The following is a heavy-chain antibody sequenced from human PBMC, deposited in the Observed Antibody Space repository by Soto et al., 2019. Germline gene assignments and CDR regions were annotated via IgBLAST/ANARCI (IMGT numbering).Heavy chain of an antibody. Sequence: GWSLRLSFACSGFTFRWFGMNWVRQAPGKGLEWVARISNDGSNEYYVDSVKGRFTISRDNSKNTLYLQMDSLRAEDTAVYYCAKGEVRGIIPSYFDYWGLGTLVTVSS. V-gene: IGHV3-30*18. CDR3: AKGEVRGIIPSYFDY. CDR1: GFTFRWFG. D-gene: IGHD3-10*01. J-gene: IGHJ4*02. CDR2: ISNDGSNE.